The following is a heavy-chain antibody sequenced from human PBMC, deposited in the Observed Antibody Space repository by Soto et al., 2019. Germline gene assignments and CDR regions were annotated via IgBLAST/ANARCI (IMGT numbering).Heavy chain of an antibody. CDR1: GFTFSRNT. D-gene: IGHD3-3*02. J-gene: IGHJ6*02. V-gene: IGHV3-21*01. CDR3: VKDEGIEAMDV. CDR2: ITSSGSYV. Sequence: GGSLRLSCVTSGFTFSRNTVNWVRQAPGKGLEWVASITSSGSYVYYADSVKGRFSASRDNAKNSLSLQMDSLRPDDTAIYFCVKDEGIEAMDVWGQGTTVTVSS.